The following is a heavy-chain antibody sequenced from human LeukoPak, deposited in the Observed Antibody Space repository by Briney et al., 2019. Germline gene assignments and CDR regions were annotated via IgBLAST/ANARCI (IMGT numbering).Heavy chain of an antibody. Sequence: GGSLGLSCAASGFTFSSYWLHWVRQAPGKGLVWVSRIKGDERSTNYADSVKGRFTISRDNAKNTVYLEMNSLRAEDTAVYYCVRGQLWSFYHDYWGQGTLVTGSS. J-gene: IGHJ4*01. D-gene: IGHD3-16*02. V-gene: IGHV3-74*01. CDR2: IKGDERST. CDR1: GFTFSSYW. CDR3: VRGQLWSFYHDY.